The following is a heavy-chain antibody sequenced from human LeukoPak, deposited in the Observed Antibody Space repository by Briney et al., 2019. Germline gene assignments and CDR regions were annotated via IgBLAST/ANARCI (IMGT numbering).Heavy chain of an antibody. J-gene: IGHJ4*02. V-gene: IGHV3-9*02. CDR1: GFTSSSFA. Sequence: GGSLRLSCAASGFTSSSFAMSWVRQAPGKGLEWVSGISWNSGSIGYADSVKGRFTISRDNAKNSLYLQMNSLRAEDTALYYCAKDILPLEQQLYYFDYWGQGTLVTVSS. D-gene: IGHD6-13*01. CDR3: AKDILPLEQQLYYFDY. CDR2: ISWNSGSI.